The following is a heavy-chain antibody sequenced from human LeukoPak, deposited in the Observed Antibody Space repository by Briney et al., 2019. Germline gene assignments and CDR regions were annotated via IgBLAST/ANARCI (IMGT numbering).Heavy chain of an antibody. J-gene: IGHJ4*02. CDR2: IYYSGST. Sequence: SETPSLTCTVSGGSISSGDYYWNWMRQPPGRGLEWIGHIYYSGSTYYNPPLKSRVTISVDTSKNQFSLKLSSVTAADTAVYFCARETGLYYFDYWGQGTLVTVSS. V-gene: IGHV4-30-4*01. CDR3: ARETGLYYFDY. D-gene: IGHD1-14*01. CDR1: GGSISSGDYY.